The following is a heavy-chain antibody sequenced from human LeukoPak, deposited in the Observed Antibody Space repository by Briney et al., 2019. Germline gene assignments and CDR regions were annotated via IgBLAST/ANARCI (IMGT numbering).Heavy chain of an antibody. J-gene: IGHJ4*02. CDR1: GFTFSDSY. V-gene: IGHV3-11*04. CDR3: AIGAGRNCEI. Sequence: GGSLRLSCAASGFTFSDSYMSWIRQARGKGLEWLSYISGSGSDISYGDSVKGRITISRDNDKNPLYLQMNSLRAEDTAVCYCAIGAGRNCEIWGQGILVTVSS. CDR2: ISGSGSDI. D-gene: IGHD2-21*01.